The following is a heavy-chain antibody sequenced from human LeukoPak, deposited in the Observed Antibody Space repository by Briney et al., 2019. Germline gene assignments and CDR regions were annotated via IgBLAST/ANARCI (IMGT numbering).Heavy chain of an antibody. J-gene: IGHJ6*02. CDR2: ISWNSGTI. Sequence: PGGSLRLSCAGSGFIFNNYAMHWVRQPPGKGLEWVSGISWNSGTIDYADSVRGRFTISRDNAKNTLYLQMKSLRAEDSGVYYCARRRTNYYYHYGMDVWGQGTRSPSP. CDR1: GFIFNNYA. V-gene: IGHV3-9*01. CDR3: ARRRTNYYYHYGMDV.